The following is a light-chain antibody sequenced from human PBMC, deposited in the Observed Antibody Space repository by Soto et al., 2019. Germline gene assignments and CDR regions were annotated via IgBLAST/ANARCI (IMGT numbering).Light chain of an antibody. CDR3: QQFSSYLFT. CDR1: QGISSY. V-gene: IGKV1-9*01. Sequence: DIQLTQSPSFLSASVGDRVTITCRASQGISSYLAWYQQKPGKVPKLLIYAASALQSGVPSRFSGSGSGTEFTLTISSLQPEDFATYYCQQFSSYLFTFGPGTKVDIK. J-gene: IGKJ3*01. CDR2: AAS.